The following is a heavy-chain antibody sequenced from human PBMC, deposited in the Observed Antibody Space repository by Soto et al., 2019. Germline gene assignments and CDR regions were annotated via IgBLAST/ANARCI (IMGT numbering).Heavy chain of an antibody. CDR2: IGSSGDTI. CDR1: GFSFSSYE. J-gene: IGHJ4*02. CDR3: ARGYYYESSGYQYYFDY. D-gene: IGHD3-22*01. V-gene: IGHV3-48*03. Sequence: GGSLRLSCAASGFSFSSYEMNWVRQAPGKGLEWVSYIGSSGDTIYYADSVKGRLTISRDNAKNSLYLQMNSLRAEGTAVYYCARGYYYESSGYQYYFDYWGQGTLVTVSS.